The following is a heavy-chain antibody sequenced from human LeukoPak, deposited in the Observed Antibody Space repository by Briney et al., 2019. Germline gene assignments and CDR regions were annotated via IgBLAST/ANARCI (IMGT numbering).Heavy chain of an antibody. J-gene: IGHJ4*02. D-gene: IGHD2-8*01. V-gene: IGHV4-38-2*01. CDR3: ANADTEDFFDF. CDR2: IYHDYTT. CDR1: TYSISSDFY. Sequence: SGTLSLTCAVSTYSISSDFYWGWVRQPPGQGLEWVGSIYHDYTTYYNPSLRGRVTLSLDMSRKQFSLELTSVTAADTATYYCANADTEDFFDFWGQGKLVTVPS.